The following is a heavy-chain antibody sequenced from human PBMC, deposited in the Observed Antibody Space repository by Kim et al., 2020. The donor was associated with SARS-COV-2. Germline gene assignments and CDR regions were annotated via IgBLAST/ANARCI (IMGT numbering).Heavy chain of an antibody. CDR3: ARDFGYGDYPTYYFDY. Sequence: GGSLRLSCAASGFTFSSYGMHWVRQAPGKGLEWVAVIWYDGSNKYYADSVKGRFTISRDNSKNTLYLQMNSLRAEDTAVYYCARDFGYGDYPTYYFDYWGQGTLVTVSS. CDR2: IWYDGSNK. V-gene: IGHV3-33*01. J-gene: IGHJ4*02. CDR1: GFTFSSYG. D-gene: IGHD4-17*01.